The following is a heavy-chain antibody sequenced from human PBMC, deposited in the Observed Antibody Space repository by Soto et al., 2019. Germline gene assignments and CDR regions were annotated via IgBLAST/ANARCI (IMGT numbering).Heavy chain of an antibody. J-gene: IGHJ4*02. CDR3: ARQGSGFDRYFDS. V-gene: IGHV3-74*01. CDR2: INTDGSIT. CDR1: GLIFSNYK. D-gene: IGHD5-12*01. Sequence: GSLRLSCAASGLIFSNYKMHWVRQAPGKGLVWVSRINTDGSITDYADSVKGRFTVSRDNAKNTMYLQMNSLTADDTAVYYCARQGSGFDRYFDSWGQGTLVTVSS.